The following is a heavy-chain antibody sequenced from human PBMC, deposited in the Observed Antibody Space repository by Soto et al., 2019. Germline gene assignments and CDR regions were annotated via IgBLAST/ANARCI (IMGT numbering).Heavy chain of an antibody. J-gene: IGHJ3*02. D-gene: IGHD3-3*01. V-gene: IGHV2-5*05. CDR1: GFSLSTSGVG. CDR2: IYWDDDK. Sequence: QITLKESGPTLVKPTQTLTLTCTFSGFSLSTSGVGVGWIRQPPGKALEWLALIYWDDDKRYGPSLKSRLTITKDTSKNQVVLTMTNMDPVDTATYYCAHRYYDFWSGPSNAFDIWGQGTMVTVSS. CDR3: AHRYYDFWSGPSNAFDI.